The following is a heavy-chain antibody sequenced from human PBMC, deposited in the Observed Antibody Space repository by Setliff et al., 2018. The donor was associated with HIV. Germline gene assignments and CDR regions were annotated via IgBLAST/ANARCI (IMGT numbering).Heavy chain of an antibody. D-gene: IGHD2-15*01. CDR2: IMPMFGTA. CDR3: AREAHGGNPWGDY. V-gene: IGHV1-69*05. CDR1: GGTFSDYA. Sequence: SVKVSCKASGGTFSDYAISWVRQAPGQGLEWMGAIMPMFGTADYAQKFQDRLTITTDESTSTAYMDLRSLRSEDTAVYYCAREAHGGNPWGDYWGQGTLVTVSS. J-gene: IGHJ4*02.